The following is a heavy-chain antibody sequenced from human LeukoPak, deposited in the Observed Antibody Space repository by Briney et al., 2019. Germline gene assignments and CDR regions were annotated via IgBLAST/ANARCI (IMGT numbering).Heavy chain of an antibody. CDR2: VSSSSSYI. Sequence: GGSLRLSCAASGFTFSSYSMNWVRQAPGKGLEWVSSVSSSSSYIYYADPVKGRFTISRDNAKNSLYLQMNSLRAEDTAVHYCARQGAKRPYYDILTSDYWGQGTLVTVSS. CDR3: ARQGAKRPYYDILTSDY. J-gene: IGHJ4*02. CDR1: GFTFSSYS. D-gene: IGHD3-9*01. V-gene: IGHV3-21*01.